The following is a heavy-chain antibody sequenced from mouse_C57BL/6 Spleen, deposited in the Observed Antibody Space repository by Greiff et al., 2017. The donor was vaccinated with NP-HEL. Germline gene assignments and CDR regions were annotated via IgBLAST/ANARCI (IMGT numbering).Heavy chain of an antibody. V-gene: IGHV1-69*01. D-gene: IGHD2-1*01. Sequence: QVQLKQPGAELVMPGASVKLSCKASGYTFTSYWMHWVKQRPGQGLEWIGEIDPSDSYTNYNQKFKGKSTLTVDKSSSTAYMQLSSLTSEDSAVYYCGRGRVYYGNYFDYWGQGTTLTVSS. CDR3: GRGRVYYGNYFDY. CDR2: IDPSDSYT. J-gene: IGHJ2*01. CDR1: GYTFTSYW.